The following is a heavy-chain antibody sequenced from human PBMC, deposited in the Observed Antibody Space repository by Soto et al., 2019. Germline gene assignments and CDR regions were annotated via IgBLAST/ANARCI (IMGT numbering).Heavy chain of an antibody. J-gene: IGHJ3*02. V-gene: IGHV3-30*18. CDR1: GFTFSSYG. D-gene: IGHD4-17*01. CDR3: AKLERFTGDYQRDAFDI. CDR2: ISYDGSNK. Sequence: QVQLVESGGGVVQPGRSLRLSCAASGFTFSSYGMHWVRQAPGKGLEWVAVISYDGSNKYYADSVKGRFTISRDNSKNTLYLQMNSLRAEDTAVYYCAKLERFTGDYQRDAFDIWGQGTMVTVSS.